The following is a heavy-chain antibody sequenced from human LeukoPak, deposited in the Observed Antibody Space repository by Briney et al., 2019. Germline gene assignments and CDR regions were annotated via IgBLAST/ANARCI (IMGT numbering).Heavy chain of an antibody. J-gene: IGHJ4*02. V-gene: IGHV4-30-4*01. D-gene: IGHD3-10*01. CDR2: IYYSGST. CDR3: AREVIMVRGVIISL. Sequence: PSETLSLTCTVSGGSISSGDYYWRWIRQPQGKGLEWIGYIYYSGSTYYNPSLKSRVTISVDTSKNQFSLNLSSVTAADTAVYYCAREVIMVRGVIISLCGQGTLVTVSS. CDR1: GGSISSGDYY.